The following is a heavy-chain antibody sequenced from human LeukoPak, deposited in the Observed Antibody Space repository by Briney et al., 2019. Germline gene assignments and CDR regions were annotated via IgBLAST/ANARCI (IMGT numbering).Heavy chain of an antibody. CDR1: GGSFSGYY. J-gene: IGHJ5*02. D-gene: IGHD1-26*01. CDR2: INHRGNT. Sequence: SETLSLTCAVSGGSFSGYYWTWIRQPPGKGLECIGEINHRGNTNYNPSFKSRVTILVDTSKNQFSLKLSSVTAADTAVYYCARGLLTELLRPSGFDPWGQGTLVTVSS. CDR3: ARGLLTELLRPSGFDP. V-gene: IGHV4-34*01.